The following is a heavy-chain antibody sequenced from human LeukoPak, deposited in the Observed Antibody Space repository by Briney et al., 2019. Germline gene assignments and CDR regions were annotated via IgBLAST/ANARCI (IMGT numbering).Heavy chain of an antibody. CDR1: AFTFTSYP. J-gene: IGHJ6*03. Sequence: GGSLRLSCAASAFTFTSYPMSWVRQAPGKGLEWVSSISGSGGRTYYADSVKGRFTIYRDNAKNSLYLQMNSLTAGDTAVYYCARGPPRGKYYYMDVWGKGTTVTVSS. CDR3: ARGPPRGKYYYMDV. V-gene: IGHV3-23*01. D-gene: IGHD1-1*01. CDR2: ISGSGGRT.